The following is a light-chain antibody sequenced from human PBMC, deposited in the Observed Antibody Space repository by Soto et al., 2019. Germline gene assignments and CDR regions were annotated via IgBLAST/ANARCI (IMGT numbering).Light chain of an antibody. J-gene: IGKJ1*01. CDR3: QQYYTFWT. V-gene: IGKV1-33*01. CDR1: QDISNY. CDR2: DAS. Sequence: DIQMTQSPSSLSASVGDRVTITCQASQDISNYLGWYQQKPGKAPKLLIYDASNLETGAPSRFSGSGSGTEFTLTISSLQPDDFAAYYCQQYYTFWTFGQGTKVEIK.